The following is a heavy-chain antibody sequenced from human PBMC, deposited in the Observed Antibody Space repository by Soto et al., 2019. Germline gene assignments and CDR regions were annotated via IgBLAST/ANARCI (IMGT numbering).Heavy chain of an antibody. CDR3: ARAAVAGNERFDY. J-gene: IGHJ4*02. D-gene: IGHD6-19*01. CDR1: GFTFSSYA. V-gene: IGHV3-30-3*01. Sequence: QVQLVESGGGVVQPGRSLRLSCAASGFTFSSYAMHWVRQAPGKGLEGVAVISYDGSNKYYADSVQGRFTISRDNSKNAVYLKMNSLRAEDTAVYYCARAAVAGNERFDYCGQGTLVTLSS. CDR2: ISYDGSNK.